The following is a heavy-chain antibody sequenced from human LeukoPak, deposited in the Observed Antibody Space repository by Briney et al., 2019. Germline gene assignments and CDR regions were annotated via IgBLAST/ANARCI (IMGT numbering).Heavy chain of an antibody. D-gene: IGHD2-2*01. J-gene: IGHJ3*02. Sequence: ASVKVSCKASGYTFTGYFMHWVRQAPGQGLEWMGGIIPIFGTANYAQKFQGRVTITTDESTSTAYMELSSLRSEDTAVYYCARDRGCSSTSCSDAFDIWGQGTMVTVSS. CDR3: ARDRGCSSTSCSDAFDI. CDR1: GYTFTGYF. V-gene: IGHV1-69*05. CDR2: IIPIFGTA.